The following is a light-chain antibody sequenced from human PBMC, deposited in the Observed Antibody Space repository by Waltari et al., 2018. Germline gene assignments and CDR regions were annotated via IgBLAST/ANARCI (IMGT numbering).Light chain of an antibody. CDR3: QQYDNLAS. CDR1: QAISNH. J-gene: IGKJ4*01. CDR2: DAT. V-gene: IGKV1-33*01. Sequence: DIQMTQSPSSLSASVGDRVTITCQASQAISNHLNWYQHKPGKAPELLIFDATNLETGVPSRFRGSGSGTDFTLTIPSLQTEDFATYYCQQYDNLASFGGGTKVEIK.